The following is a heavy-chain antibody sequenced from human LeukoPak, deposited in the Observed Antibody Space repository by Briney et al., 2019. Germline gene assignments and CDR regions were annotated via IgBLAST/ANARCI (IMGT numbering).Heavy chain of an antibody. J-gene: IGHJ2*01. CDR3: ARVEVPRDINDWYFDL. V-gene: IGHV4-38-2*02. D-gene: IGHD2-15*01. CDR2: LYHSGTT. Sequence: PSETLSLTCTVSGYSIAHGFFWAWIRPPPGGGLEWIGSLYHSGTTYYNTSLKSRISTSVDTSKNQFSLKLRLVTAADTAEYYCARVEVPRDINDWYFDLWGRGTLVTVSS. CDR1: GYSIAHGFF.